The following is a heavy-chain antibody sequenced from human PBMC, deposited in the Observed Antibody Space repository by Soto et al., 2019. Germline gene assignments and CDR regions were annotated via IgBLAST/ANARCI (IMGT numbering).Heavy chain of an antibody. D-gene: IGHD4-17*01. J-gene: IGHJ3*02. CDR1: GLSFGTSGVG. V-gene: IGHV2-5*01. CDR3: ASMTTVATAAFDI. Sequence: QITLKESGPTLVKPTQTLTLTCTASGLSFGTSGVGVGWIRQPPGEALEWLALIYWNDDKRYSPSLKSSLTITQDTSKNQVVLTMTNVDPVDTATYYCASMTTVATAAFDIWGQGTMVTVSS. CDR2: IYWNDDK.